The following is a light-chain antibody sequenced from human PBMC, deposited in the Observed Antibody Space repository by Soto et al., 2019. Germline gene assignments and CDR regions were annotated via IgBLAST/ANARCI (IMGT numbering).Light chain of an antibody. CDR3: QQYNSYWT. V-gene: IGKV1-5*03. CDR2: KAS. Sequence: DIQMTQSPSTLSASVGDRVTITCRASQSISSWLAWYQQKPGKAPKLLIYKASSLESGVPSRFSGSGSGTELTLTISSLQPDDFATYYCQQYNSYWTLGQGTKVEI. J-gene: IGKJ1*01. CDR1: QSISSW.